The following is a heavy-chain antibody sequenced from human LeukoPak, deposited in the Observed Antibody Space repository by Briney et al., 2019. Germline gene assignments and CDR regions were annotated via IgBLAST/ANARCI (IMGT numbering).Heavy chain of an antibody. CDR2: IYYSGST. CDR3: TREVGGYSSSWYGDYFDY. D-gene: IGHD6-13*01. J-gene: IGHJ4*02. CDR1: GGSLSGYY. V-gene: IGHV4-59*01. Sequence: PSETLSLTCAVYGGSLSGYYWSWIRQPPGKGLEWIGYIYYSGSTNYNPSLKSRVTISVDTSKNQFSLKLNSVTAADTAVYYCTREVGGYSSSWYGDYFDYWGQGTLVTVSS.